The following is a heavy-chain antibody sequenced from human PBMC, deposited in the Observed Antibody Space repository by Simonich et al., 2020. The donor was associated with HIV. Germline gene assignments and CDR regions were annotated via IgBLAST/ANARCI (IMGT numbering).Heavy chain of an antibody. D-gene: IGHD2-2*01. J-gene: IGHJ4*02. Sequence: QVQLQQWGAGLLKPSETLSLTCAVYGGSFSGYYWSWILQPPGKGLGWIGEINHSGSTNYNPSLKSRVTISVDTSKNQFSLKLSSVTAADTAVYYCARGFYQRLYYFDYWGQGTLVTVSS. V-gene: IGHV4-34*01. CDR3: ARGFYQRLYYFDY. CDR1: GGSFSGYY. CDR2: INHSGST.